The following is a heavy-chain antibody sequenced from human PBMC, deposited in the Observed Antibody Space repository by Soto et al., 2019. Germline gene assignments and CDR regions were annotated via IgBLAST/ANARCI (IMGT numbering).Heavy chain of an antibody. CDR3: VKARATGPKSDFDY. CDR2: ISSHGGRT. CDR1: GFTFGTYT. D-gene: IGHD7-27*01. Sequence: GGSLRLSCSASGFTFGTYTMHWVRQAPGRGPECVSTISSHGGRTFYADFVKGRFTMSSDNSKNTLYLQMSSLRLEDTAVYYCVKARATGPKSDFDYWGQGTLVTVSS. J-gene: IGHJ4*02. V-gene: IGHV3-64D*06.